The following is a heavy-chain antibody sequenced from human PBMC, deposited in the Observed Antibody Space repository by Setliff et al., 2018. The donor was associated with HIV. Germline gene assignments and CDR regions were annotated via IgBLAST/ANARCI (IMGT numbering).Heavy chain of an antibody. CDR3: ARVGRIYHFEH. J-gene: IGHJ4*02. Sequence: PGGSLRLSCAASGFSFSSYSMNWVRQAPGKGLEWTAYINTATVTTTVYYADSVKGRFTVSRDNAKNSLFLDMNSLRDDDSAVYYCARVGRIYHFEHWGQGTVVTVSS. D-gene: IGHD1-26*01. V-gene: IGHV3-48*02. CDR2: INTATVTTT. CDR1: GFSFSSYS.